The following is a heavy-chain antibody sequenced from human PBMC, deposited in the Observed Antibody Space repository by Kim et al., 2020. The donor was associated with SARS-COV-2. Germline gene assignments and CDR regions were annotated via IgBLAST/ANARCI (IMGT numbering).Heavy chain of an antibody. J-gene: IGHJ3*01. D-gene: IGHD3-10*02. CDR1: GYSFSTYA. CDR2: VSHDGGNK. V-gene: IGHV3-30*18. CDR3: AKLTCPVPKFALFPFDV. Sequence: GGSLRLSCVASGYSFSTYAMDWVRQAPGKGLEWVAAVSHDGGNKYYADSVKGRFTISRDNSKNMLYLQMNSLSAEDTAIYYCAKLTCPVPKFALFPFDV.